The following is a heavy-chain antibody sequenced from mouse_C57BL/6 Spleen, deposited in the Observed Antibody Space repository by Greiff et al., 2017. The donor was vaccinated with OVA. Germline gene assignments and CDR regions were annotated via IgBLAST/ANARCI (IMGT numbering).Heavy chain of an antibody. Sequence: QVQLQQPGAELVRPGSSVKLSCKASGYTFTSYWMHWVKQRPRQGLEWIGNINPSDSETHYNQKFKDKATLTVDKSSCTAYMQLSSVTTEECTVYYGVRGGDYGYDGFADWGEGTLVTVSA. CDR1: GYTFTSYW. J-gene: IGHJ3*01. CDR2: INPSDSET. D-gene: IGHD2-2*01. CDR3: VRGGDYGYDGFAD. V-gene: IGHV1-52*01.